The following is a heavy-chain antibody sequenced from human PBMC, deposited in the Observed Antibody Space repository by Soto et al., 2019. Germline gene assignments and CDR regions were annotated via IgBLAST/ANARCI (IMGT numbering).Heavy chain of an antibody. CDR3: AKDLLRLYGMDV. J-gene: IGHJ6*02. Sequence: SGGSLRLSCAASGFTFSSYAMSWVRQAPGKGLEWVSAISGSGGSTYYADSVKGRFTISRDNSKNTLYLQMNSLRAEDTAVYYCAKDLLRLYGMDVWGQGTTVTVSS. V-gene: IGHV3-23*01. D-gene: IGHD2-15*01. CDR1: GFTFSSYA. CDR2: ISGSGGST.